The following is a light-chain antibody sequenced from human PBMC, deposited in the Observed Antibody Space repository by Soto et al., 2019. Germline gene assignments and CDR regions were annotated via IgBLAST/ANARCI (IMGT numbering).Light chain of an antibody. J-gene: IGLJ1*01. CDR2: DVT. V-gene: IGLV2-11*01. CDR3: AAWDDALSGHV. CDR1: SSDVAGYRY. Sequence: QSALTQPRSVSGSPGQSVTISCTGTSSDVAGYRYVSWYQQHPGKAPKVIIYDVTQRPSGVPDRFSGSKSGNAASLTISGLQAEDEADYYCAAWDDALSGHVFGSGTKLTVL.